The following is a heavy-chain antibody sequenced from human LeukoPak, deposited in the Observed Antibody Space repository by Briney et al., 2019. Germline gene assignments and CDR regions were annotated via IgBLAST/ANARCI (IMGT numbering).Heavy chain of an antibody. Sequence: ASVKVSCKASGGTFSSYAISWVRQAPGQGLEWMGGIIPIFGTANYAQKFQGRVTITADESTSTAYMELSSLRSEDTAVYYCARRSGVSYGDYSWDYFDYWGQGTLVTVSS. CDR2: IIPIFGTA. V-gene: IGHV1-69*13. D-gene: IGHD4-17*01. J-gene: IGHJ4*02. CDR3: ARRSGVSYGDYSWDYFDY. CDR1: GGTFSSYA.